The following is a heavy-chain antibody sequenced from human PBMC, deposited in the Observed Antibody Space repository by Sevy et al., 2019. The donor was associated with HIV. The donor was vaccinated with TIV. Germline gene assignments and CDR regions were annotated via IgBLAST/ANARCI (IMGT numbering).Heavy chain of an antibody. D-gene: IGHD3-22*01. V-gene: IGHV3-23*01. Sequence: GGSLRLSCAASGFTFRRYCMSWVRQAPGKGLEWVSGISGSGGSTFYADSVKGRFTISRDNSKNTLYLQMNSLRAEDTAVFYCAKVIYIQYYSGRSGYPYYFDYWGQGTLVTVSS. J-gene: IGHJ4*02. CDR3: AKVIYIQYYSGRSGYPYYFDY. CDR1: GFTFRRYC. CDR2: ISGSGGST.